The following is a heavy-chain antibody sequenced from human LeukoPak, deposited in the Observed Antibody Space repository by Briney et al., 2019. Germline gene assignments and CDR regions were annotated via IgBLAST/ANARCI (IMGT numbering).Heavy chain of an antibody. J-gene: IGHJ6*02. CDR2: ISYDGSNT. CDR1: GFTFRSYA. CDR3: ASQWFCGSLTCKDYYYYGMDV. V-gene: IGHV3-30*04. Sequence: GGSLRLSCTASGFTFRSYAIHWARQAPGKGLEWVALISYDGSNTYYADFVKGRFTISRDNSRNTLYLQMNSLRPEDTAVYYCASQWFCGSLTCKDYYYYGMDVWGQGTTVIVSS. D-gene: IGHD2-2*01.